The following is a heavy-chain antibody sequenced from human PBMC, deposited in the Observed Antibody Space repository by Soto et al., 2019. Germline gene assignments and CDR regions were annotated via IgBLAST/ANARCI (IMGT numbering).Heavy chain of an antibody. J-gene: IGHJ5*02. CDR3: ARGGAGYYDSSGYYNNWFDP. D-gene: IGHD3-22*01. CDR2: IYHSGST. V-gene: IGHV4-30-2*01. Sequence: LEWIGYIYHSGSTYYNPSLKSRVTISVDRSKNQFSLKLSSVTAADTAVYYCARGGAGYYDSSGYYNNWFDPWGQGTLVTVSS.